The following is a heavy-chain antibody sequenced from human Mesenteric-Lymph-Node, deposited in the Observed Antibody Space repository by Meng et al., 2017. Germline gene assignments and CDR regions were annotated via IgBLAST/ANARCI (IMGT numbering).Heavy chain of an antibody. CDR3: ARVDSSGYFLDY. CDR2: IYYSGST. J-gene: IGHJ4*01. Sequence: QVQLQESGPGLVKPSQTLSLTRTVSGCSISSGGHSWSWIRQHPGKGLEWIAYIYYSGSTYYNPSLKSRVILSVDTSKNQFSLKLSSVTAADTAVYYCARVDSSGYFLDYWGQGTLVTVSS. CDR1: GCSISSGGHS. D-gene: IGHD3-22*01. V-gene: IGHV4-31*03.